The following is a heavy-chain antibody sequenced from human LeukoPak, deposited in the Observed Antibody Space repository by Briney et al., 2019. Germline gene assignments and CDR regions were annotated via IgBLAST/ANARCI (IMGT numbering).Heavy chain of an antibody. CDR2: MRGGGGST. Sequence: GGSLRLSCAASGFTFNTYGMSWVRQAPGKGLEWVSAMRGGGGSTFYAASVKGRFTISRDNSKNTLYLQMNSLRAEDTAVYYCAKDMNRLLVGAIQIPLDYWGQGTLVTVSS. CDR3: AKDMNRLLVGAIQIPLDY. D-gene: IGHD1-26*01. CDR1: GFTFNTYG. J-gene: IGHJ4*02. V-gene: IGHV3-23*01.